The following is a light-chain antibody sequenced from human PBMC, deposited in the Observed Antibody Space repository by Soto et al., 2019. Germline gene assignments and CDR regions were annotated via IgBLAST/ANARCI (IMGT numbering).Light chain of an antibody. Sequence: QSVLTQSASVSGSPGQSITISCTGTSSDVGGYNYVSWYQQHPGKAPKLMIYDVTYRPSGVSNRFSGSKSGTTASLTLSGLQAEDEADYYCSSYTSTSTYVFGTGTKVTVL. V-gene: IGLV2-14*01. J-gene: IGLJ1*01. CDR3: SSYTSTSTYV. CDR2: DVT. CDR1: SSDVGGYNY.